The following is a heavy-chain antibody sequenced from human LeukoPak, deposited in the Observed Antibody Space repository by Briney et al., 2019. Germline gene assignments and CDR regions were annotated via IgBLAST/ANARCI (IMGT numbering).Heavy chain of an antibody. Sequence: SETLSLTCAVYGGSFSGYYWSWIRQPPGKGLEWIGEINNGGSTNYNPSLKSRVTISVDTSKNQFSLKLSSVTAADTAVHYCARLCLERLGYYYGMDVWGQGTTVTVSS. CDR3: ARLCLERLGYYYGMDV. V-gene: IGHV4-34*01. CDR2: INNGGST. CDR1: GGSFSGYY. J-gene: IGHJ6*02. D-gene: IGHD3-16*01.